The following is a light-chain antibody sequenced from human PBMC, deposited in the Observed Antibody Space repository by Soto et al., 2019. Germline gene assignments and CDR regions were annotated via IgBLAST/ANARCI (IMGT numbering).Light chain of an antibody. CDR1: EGIPIH. V-gene: IGKV3-15*01. CDR2: GAS. J-gene: IGKJ1*01. Sequence: VIMTQSPATLSVSPGETATLSCRASEGIPIHVAWYQQKPGQAPRLLIYGASTRATGVPARFSASGTGTDFTLTISDVQPEDFAVYYCHQRQSWPRTVGQGTKVDIK. CDR3: HQRQSWPRT.